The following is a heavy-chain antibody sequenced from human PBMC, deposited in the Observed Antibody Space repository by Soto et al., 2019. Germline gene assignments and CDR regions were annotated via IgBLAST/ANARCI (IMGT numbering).Heavy chain of an antibody. CDR1: GFTFSSYG. Sequence: PVGSLRLSCAASGFTFSSYGMHWVRQAPGKGLEWVAVISYDGSNKYYADSVKGRFTISRDNSKNTLYLQMNSLRAEDTAVYYCAKEVLGYGFDYWGQGTLVTVSS. V-gene: IGHV3-30*18. J-gene: IGHJ4*02. D-gene: IGHD5-12*01. CDR3: AKEVLGYGFDY. CDR2: ISYDGSNK.